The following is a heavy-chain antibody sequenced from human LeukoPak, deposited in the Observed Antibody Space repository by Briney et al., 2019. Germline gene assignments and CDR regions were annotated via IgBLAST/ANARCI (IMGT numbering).Heavy chain of an antibody. CDR2: IKQDGSER. D-gene: IGHD3-10*01. Sequence: PGGSLRLSCAASGFTFSNYWMSWVRQAPGKGLEWVANIKQDGSERYYVDSVKGRFTISRDNAKKSLYLQMNNLRAEDTAFYHCARDGRHYYGSGSYYLDWFDPWGQGTLVTVSS. CDR1: GFTFSNYW. J-gene: IGHJ5*02. V-gene: IGHV3-7*03. CDR3: ARDGRHYYGSGSYYLDWFDP.